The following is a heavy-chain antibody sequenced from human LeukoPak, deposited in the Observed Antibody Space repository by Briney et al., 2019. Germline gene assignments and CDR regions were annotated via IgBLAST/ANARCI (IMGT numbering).Heavy chain of an antibody. CDR1: GFIFSNSA. Sequence: GGSLGLSCAASGFIFSNSAMHWVRQAPGKGLEWVAVISYDGSNKYYADSVKGRFTISRDNSKNTLYLQMNSLRAEDTAVYYCAKDIEEWLVKGGGCFDYWGQGTLVTVSS. CDR2: ISYDGSNK. CDR3: AKDIEEWLVKGGGCFDY. V-gene: IGHV3-30*18. J-gene: IGHJ4*02. D-gene: IGHD6-19*01.